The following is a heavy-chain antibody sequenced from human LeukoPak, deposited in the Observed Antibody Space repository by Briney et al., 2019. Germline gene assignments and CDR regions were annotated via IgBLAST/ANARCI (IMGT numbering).Heavy chain of an antibody. CDR1: GGTFSSYA. J-gene: IGHJ6*02. D-gene: IGHD2-2*02. CDR3: ARHGIKGCNSVNCYTSFYYYGMDV. V-gene: IGHV5-51*01. CDR2: IFPHDSDI. Sequence: GASVKVSCKASGGTFSSYAISWVRQMPGKGPEWMGIIFPHDSDIKYSPSFQGQVTFSVDKSISTAYVQWSSLKASDTAIYYCARHGIKGCNSVNCYTSFYYYGMDVWGQGTTVTVSS.